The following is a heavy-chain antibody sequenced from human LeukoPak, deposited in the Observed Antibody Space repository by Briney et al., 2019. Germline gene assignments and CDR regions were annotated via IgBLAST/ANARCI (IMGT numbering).Heavy chain of an antibody. Sequence: SETLSLTCTVSGGSISSNNWWSWVRQPPGKGLEWIGEIYHSGSTNYNPSLKSRVTISVDTSKSQFSLKLSSVTAADTAVYYCARGDTSMLADWGQGTLVTVSS. CDR1: GGSISSNNW. CDR2: IYHSGST. V-gene: IGHV4-4*02. CDR3: ARGDTSMLAD. J-gene: IGHJ4*02. D-gene: IGHD5-18*01.